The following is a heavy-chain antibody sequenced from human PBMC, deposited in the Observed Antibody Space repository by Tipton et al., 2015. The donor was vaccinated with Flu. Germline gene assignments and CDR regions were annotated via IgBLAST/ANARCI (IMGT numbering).Heavy chain of an antibody. CDR1: GVSLRNDFF. CDR2: IYRSGST. V-gene: IGHV4-38-2*01. Sequence: TLSLTCAVSGVSLRNDFFWGWIRQPPGKGLEWIATIYRSGSTKYNPSLKSRVTISVDTSKNQFSPEMRSVTAADMAVYYCARRDFSNYVSDPKNWFDSWGQGTLVTVSS. J-gene: IGHJ5*01. CDR3: ARRDFSNYVSDPKNWFDS. D-gene: IGHD4-11*01.